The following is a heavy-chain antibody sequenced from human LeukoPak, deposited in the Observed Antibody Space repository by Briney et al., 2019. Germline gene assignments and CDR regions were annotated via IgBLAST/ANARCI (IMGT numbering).Heavy chain of an antibody. CDR1: GYTFTGYY. V-gene: IGHV1-2*04. CDR3: ARGNFDSSGYSVVGMDV. Sequence: ASVKVSCKASGYTFTGYYMHWVRQAPGQGLEWMGWINPNSGGTNYAQKFQGWVTMTRDTSISTAYMELSRLRSDDTAVYYCARGNFDSSGYSVVGMDVWGQGTTITVSS. D-gene: IGHD3-22*01. CDR2: INPNSGGT. J-gene: IGHJ6*02.